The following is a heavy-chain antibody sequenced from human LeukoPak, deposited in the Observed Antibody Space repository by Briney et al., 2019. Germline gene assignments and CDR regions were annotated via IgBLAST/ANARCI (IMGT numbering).Heavy chain of an antibody. Sequence: SETLSLTCTVSSGSISSSSYYWGWIRQTPGKGLEWIGSIYYRGSTYYNPSLKSRVTMSVDTSKNQFSLKLTSVTAADTAVYYCARVIRRKVWFGELLSPRRRGYYYYYMDVWGKGTTVTISS. D-gene: IGHD3-10*01. CDR2: IYYRGST. CDR3: ARVIRRKVWFGELLSPRRRGYYYYYMDV. J-gene: IGHJ6*03. CDR1: SGSISSSSYY. V-gene: IGHV4-39*07.